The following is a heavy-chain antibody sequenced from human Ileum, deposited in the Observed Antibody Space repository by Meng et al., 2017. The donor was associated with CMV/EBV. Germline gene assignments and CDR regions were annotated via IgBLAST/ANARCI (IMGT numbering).Heavy chain of an antibody. CDR3: AKTGGGGFDI. V-gene: IGHV4-4*02. J-gene: IGHJ3*02. D-gene: IGHD2-15*01. Sequence: GSLRLSCSVSGGSLTTPNYSWFWVRQSPGKGLEWIGEIHHSGSTNYNPSLKSRVTISVDKSKNQFSLKVTSVTAADTAVYYCAKTGGGGFDIWGQGTMVTVSS. CDR2: IHHSGST. CDR1: GGSLTTPNYS.